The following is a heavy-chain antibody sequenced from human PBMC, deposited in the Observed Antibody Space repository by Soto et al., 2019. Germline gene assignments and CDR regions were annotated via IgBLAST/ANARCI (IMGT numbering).Heavy chain of an antibody. V-gene: IGHV3-23*01. J-gene: IGHJ3*01. CDR2: IFGSGAPT. D-gene: IGHD3-16*01. CDR1: GFTFSHYA. Sequence: EVQLLESGGGLVQPGGSLRLSCAASGFTFSHYAMSWVRQAPGKGLQWVSTIFGSGAPTHYADSVKGRFGISRDNANNMLFLEMNSLKDEDTAVYYCAREASSWGFAFDLGGQGTRVAVSS. CDR3: AREASSWGFAFDL.